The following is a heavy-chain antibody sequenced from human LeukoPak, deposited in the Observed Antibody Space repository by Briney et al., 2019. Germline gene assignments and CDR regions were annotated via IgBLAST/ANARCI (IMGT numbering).Heavy chain of an antibody. J-gene: IGHJ4*02. CDR1: GFTFSTYW. CDR2: VKQDGSEK. CDR3: ARGFRVDY. Sequence: GGSLRLSCAASGFTFSTYWMNWVRQAPGKGLEWVANVKQDGSEKYYVDSVKGRFTISRDNAKNSLYLQMNSLRVEDTAVYYCARGFRVDYWGQGTLVTVSS. V-gene: IGHV3-7*01.